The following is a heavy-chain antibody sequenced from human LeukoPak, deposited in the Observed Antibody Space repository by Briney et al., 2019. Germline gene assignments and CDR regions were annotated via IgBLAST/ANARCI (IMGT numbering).Heavy chain of an antibody. J-gene: IGHJ4*02. CDR1: GFTFSSYA. CDR2: ISNDGGNK. CDR3: ARDRGYYSPYYFDY. Sequence: GGSLRLSCAASGFTFSSYAMHWVCQAPGKGLEWVAVISNDGGNKYYAASVKGGFTNSRENFKNTLYLQMNSLRGEDTAVYYCARDRGYYSPYYFDYWGQGTRVTVSS. D-gene: IGHD3-22*01. V-gene: IGHV3-30*04.